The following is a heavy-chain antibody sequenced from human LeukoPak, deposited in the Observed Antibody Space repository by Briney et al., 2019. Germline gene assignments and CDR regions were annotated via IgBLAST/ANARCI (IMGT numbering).Heavy chain of an antibody. V-gene: IGHV3-48*02. CDR3: ARGPYSGSYYFFDY. CDR2: INSASTTI. Sequence: PGGSLRLSCAASGFTFSSYTMNWVRQAPGKGLEWGSYINSASTTIYYADSVKGRLTISRDNAKNSLYLQMNSLKDEDTAVYYCARGPYSGSYYFFDYWGQGALVTVSS. CDR1: GFTFSSYT. J-gene: IGHJ4*02. D-gene: IGHD1-26*01.